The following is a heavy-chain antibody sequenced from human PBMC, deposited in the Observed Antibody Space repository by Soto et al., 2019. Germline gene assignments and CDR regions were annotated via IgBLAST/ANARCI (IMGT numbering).Heavy chain of an antibody. CDR2: INPNSGGT. Sequence: ASVKVSCKASGYTFTGYYMHWVRQAPGQGLEWMGWINPNSGGTNYAQKFQGWVTMTRDTSISTAYMELSRLRSDDTAVYYCARDTSGTEFTAAPICGFDPWGQGTLVTVSS. CDR1: GYTFTGYY. D-gene: IGHD6-13*01. V-gene: IGHV1-2*04. J-gene: IGHJ5*02. CDR3: ARDTSGTEFTAAPICGFDP.